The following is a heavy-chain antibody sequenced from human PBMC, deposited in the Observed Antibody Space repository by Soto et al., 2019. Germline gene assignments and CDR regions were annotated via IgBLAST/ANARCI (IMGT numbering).Heavy chain of an antibody. Sequence: LRLSCAASGFTFSSYSMNWVRQAPGKGLEWVSSISSSSSYIYYADSVKGRFTISRDNAKNSLYLQMNSLRAEDTAVYYCAASTIFGVVIHYYYYYGMDVWGQGTTVTVSS. V-gene: IGHV3-21*01. CDR2: ISSSSSYI. CDR3: AASTIFGVVIHYYYYYGMDV. D-gene: IGHD3-3*01. CDR1: GFTFSSYS. J-gene: IGHJ6*02.